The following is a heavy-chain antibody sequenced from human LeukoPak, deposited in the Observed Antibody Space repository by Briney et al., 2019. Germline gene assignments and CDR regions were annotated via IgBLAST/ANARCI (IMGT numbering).Heavy chain of an antibody. CDR1: EFTFSSYA. Sequence: GGSLRLSCAASEFTFSSYAMSWVRQAPGKGLEWVSAISGSGGSTYYADSVKGRFTISRDNSKNTLYLQMNSLRAEDTAVYYCAKVTDYYDSSGSFDYWGQGTLVTVSS. V-gene: IGHV3-23*01. J-gene: IGHJ4*02. CDR2: ISGSGGST. CDR3: AKVTDYYDSSGSFDY. D-gene: IGHD3-22*01.